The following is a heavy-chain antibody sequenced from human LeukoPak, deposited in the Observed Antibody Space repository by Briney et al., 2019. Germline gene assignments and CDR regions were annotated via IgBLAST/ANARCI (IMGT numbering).Heavy chain of an antibody. CDR1: GITFSNYW. Sequence: GGSLRLSCAASGITFSNYWMNWVRQAPGRGLEWVANIKQDGSEKFYVASVAGRFTISRDNAKKSLYLQMNSLRAEDTAVYYCARSDWFDPWGQGTLVTVSS. V-gene: IGHV3-7*02. J-gene: IGHJ5*02. CDR3: ARSDWFDP. CDR2: IKQDGSEK.